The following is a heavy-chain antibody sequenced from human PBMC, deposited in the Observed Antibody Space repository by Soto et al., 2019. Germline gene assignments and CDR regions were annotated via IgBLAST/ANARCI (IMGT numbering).Heavy chain of an antibody. CDR2: IYHSGST. CDR1: SGSISSSNW. V-gene: IGHV4-4*02. J-gene: IGHJ4*02. CDR3: ARANSGGGYASRKLDN. D-gene: IGHD6-19*01. Sequence: QVQLQESGPGLVKPSGTLSLTCAVSSGSISSSNWWSWVRQPPGKGLEWIGEIYHSGSTNSNPSLKSRVTLSVDKPKNQFALKLSSVTAADTVVYYCARANSGGGYASRKLDNWGQGTLVTVSS.